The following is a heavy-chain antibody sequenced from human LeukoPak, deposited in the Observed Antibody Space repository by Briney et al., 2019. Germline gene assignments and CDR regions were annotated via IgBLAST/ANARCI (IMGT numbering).Heavy chain of an antibody. CDR3: AKGPDDDYGDSGHWYFDL. D-gene: IGHD4-17*01. Sequence: PGGSLRLSCAASGFTFSSYGMHWVRQAQGKGLEWVAVISYDGSNKYYADSVKGRFTISRDNSKNTLYLQMNSLRAEDTAVYYCAKGPDDDYGDSGHWYFDLWGRGTLVTVSS. J-gene: IGHJ2*01. CDR1: GFTFSSYG. CDR2: ISYDGSNK. V-gene: IGHV3-30*18.